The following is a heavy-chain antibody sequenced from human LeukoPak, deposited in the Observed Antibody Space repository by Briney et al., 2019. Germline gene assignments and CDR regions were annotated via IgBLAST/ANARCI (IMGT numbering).Heavy chain of an antibody. CDR3: TRDLAAVPGPRMDV. CDR2: INPDGSER. J-gene: IGHJ6*02. V-gene: IGHV3-7*03. Sequence: VASVKVSCKASGYTFTSYAMHWVRQAPGKGLEWVALINPDGSERYYVDSVKGRFTISRDNARNSLYLQMDSLRDDDTAMYFCTRDLAAVPGPRMDVWGQGTTVTVSS. D-gene: IGHD6-19*01. CDR1: GYTFTSYA.